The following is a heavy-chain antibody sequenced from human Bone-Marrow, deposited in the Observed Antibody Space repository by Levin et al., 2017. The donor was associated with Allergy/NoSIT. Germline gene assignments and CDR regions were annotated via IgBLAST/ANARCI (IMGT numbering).Heavy chain of an antibody. CDR2: IIPIFGTA. CDR3: ARVWAYCGGDCYSYFQH. D-gene: IGHD2-21*02. Sequence: EASVKVSCKASGGTFSSYAISWVRQAPGQGLEWMGGIIPIFGTANYAQKFQGRVTITADESTSTAYMELSSLRSEDTAVYYCARVWAYCGGDCYSYFQHWGQGTLVTVSS. CDR1: GGTFSSYA. J-gene: IGHJ1*01. V-gene: IGHV1-69*13.